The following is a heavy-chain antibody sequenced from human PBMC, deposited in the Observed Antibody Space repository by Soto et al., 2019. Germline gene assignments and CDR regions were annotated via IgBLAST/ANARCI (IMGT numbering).Heavy chain of an antibody. V-gene: IGHV4-34*01. CDR1: GGSFSGYY. CDR2: INHSGST. CDR3: ARGRFYYGSGSYYRSWFDP. J-gene: IGHJ5*02. Sequence: SETLSLTCAVYGGSFSGYYWSWIRQPPGKGLEWIGEINHSGSTNYNPSLKSRVTISVDTSKNQFSLKLSSVTAADTAVYYCARGRFYYGSGSYYRSWFDPWGQGXLVTVYS. D-gene: IGHD3-10*01.